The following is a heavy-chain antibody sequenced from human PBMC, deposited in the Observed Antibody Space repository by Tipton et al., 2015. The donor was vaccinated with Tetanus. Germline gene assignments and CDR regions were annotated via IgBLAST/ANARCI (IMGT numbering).Heavy chain of an antibody. CDR1: ESTFSTYS. CDR3: ARGKRFFDL. Sequence: SLRLSCAASESTFSTYSLHWVRQAPGKGLEWVAIISNDGSNKYHADSVKGRFTISRDNSKNTLYLEMNSLRPEDTAVYYCARGKRFFDLWGRGTLVTVSS. CDR2: ISNDGSNK. J-gene: IGHJ2*01. V-gene: IGHV3-30-3*01.